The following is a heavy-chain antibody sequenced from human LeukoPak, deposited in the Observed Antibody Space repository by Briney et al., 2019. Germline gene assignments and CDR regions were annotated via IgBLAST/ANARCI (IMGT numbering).Heavy chain of an antibody. CDR2: INQDGSEK. J-gene: IGHJ4*02. Sequence: GGSLRLSCVASAFTFNNYWMTWVRQAPGKGLEWVANINQDGSEKHCVDSVKGRFTISRDNAKNSLYLQMNSLRAEDMAVYFCARGGFTTDYWGQGTLVTVSS. CDR3: ARGGFTTDY. D-gene: IGHD3-10*01. V-gene: IGHV3-7*01. CDR1: AFTFNNYW.